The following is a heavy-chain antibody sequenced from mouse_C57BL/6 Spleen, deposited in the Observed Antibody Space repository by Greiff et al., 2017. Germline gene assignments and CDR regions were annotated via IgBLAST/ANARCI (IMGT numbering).Heavy chain of an antibody. J-gene: IGHJ2*01. CDR2: ISSGGSYT. V-gene: IGHV5-6*01. CDR1: GFTFSSYG. D-gene: IGHD3-1*01. Sequence: EVMLVESGGDLVKPGGSLKLSCAASGFTFSSYGMSWVRQTPDKRLEWVATISSGGSYTYYPDSVKGRFTISRDNAKNTLYLQMSSLKSEDRAMYYCGGHRGAKYFGGWGTGTTLTVSS. CDR3: GGHRGAKYFGG.